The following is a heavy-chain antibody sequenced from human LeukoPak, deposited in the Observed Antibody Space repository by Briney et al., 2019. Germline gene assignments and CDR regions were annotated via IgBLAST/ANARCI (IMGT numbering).Heavy chain of an antibody. V-gene: IGHV4-59*01. D-gene: IGHD3-10*01. CDR2: TYYSGST. CDR3: ARGSNPVRP. J-gene: IGHJ5*02. CDR1: GGSISTYY. Sequence: SETLSLTCTVSGGSISTYYWTWIRQPPGKGLEWIGYTYYSGSTSYNPSLKSRVTISVDTSKNQFSLKLSSVTAADTAVYYCARGSNPVRPWGQGTLVTVFS.